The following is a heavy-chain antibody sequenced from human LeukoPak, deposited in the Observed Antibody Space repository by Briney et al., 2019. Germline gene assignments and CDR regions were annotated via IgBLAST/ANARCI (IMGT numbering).Heavy chain of an antibody. J-gene: IGHJ4*02. V-gene: IGHV4-31*03. CDR3: ARQQDGYNPFDY. D-gene: IGHD5-24*01. CDR2: IYYSGST. CDR1: GGSISSGGYY. Sequence: SETLSLTCTVSGGSISSGGYYWSWIRQHPGKGLEWIGYIYYSGSTYYNPSLKSRVTISVDTSKNQFSLKLSSVTAADTAVYYCARQQDGYNPFDYWGQGTLVTVSS.